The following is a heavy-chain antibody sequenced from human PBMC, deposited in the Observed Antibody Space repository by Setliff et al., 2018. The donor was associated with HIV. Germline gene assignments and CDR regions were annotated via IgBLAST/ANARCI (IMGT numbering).Heavy chain of an antibody. CDR2: IYYSGNT. J-gene: IGHJ1*01. D-gene: IGHD6-13*01. Sequence: SETLSLTCTVSGGSIKSSSYYWGWIRQPPGKGLERIGSIYYSGNTYYNPSLKSRVTISEDRSRNQFSLRLSSVTAADTAIYYCARVPTSSWYVTTQRTKEYFHHWGQGTLVTVSS. CDR3: ARVPTSSWYVTTQRTKEYFHH. CDR1: GGSIKSSSYY. V-gene: IGHV4-39*07.